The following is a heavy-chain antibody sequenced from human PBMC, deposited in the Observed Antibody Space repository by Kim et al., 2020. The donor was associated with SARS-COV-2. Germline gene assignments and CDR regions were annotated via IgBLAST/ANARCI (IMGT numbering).Heavy chain of an antibody. D-gene: IGHD1-1*01. CDR3: ARGDWRHYNGGRGVKAFDI. J-gene: IGHJ3*02. Sequence: GESLKISCKGSANSFDDYVIGWVRQLPGKGLEWMGNISPDDSETTYSPSFQGRVTISADKSITTVNLQWSSLKASETAIYYCARGDWRHYNGGRGVKAFDIWGQGTIVTVSS. CDR1: ANSFDDYV. CDR2: ISPDDSET. V-gene: IGHV5-51*01.